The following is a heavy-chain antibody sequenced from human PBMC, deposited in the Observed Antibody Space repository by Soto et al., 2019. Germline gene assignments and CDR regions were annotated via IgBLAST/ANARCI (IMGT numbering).Heavy chain of an antibody. J-gene: IGHJ4*02. Sequence: EVQLVESGGGLIQPGGSLRLSCAASGFTVSNSYMSWVRQAPGKGLEWVSLITWDAGSAFYADSVRGRFTISRDNSKNSLYLQMNSLRTEDSALYYCAKEKDRIFDYWGRGTPVTVSS. CDR3: AKEKDRIFDY. V-gene: IGHV3-43*02. CDR2: ITWDAGSA. CDR1: GFTVSNSY.